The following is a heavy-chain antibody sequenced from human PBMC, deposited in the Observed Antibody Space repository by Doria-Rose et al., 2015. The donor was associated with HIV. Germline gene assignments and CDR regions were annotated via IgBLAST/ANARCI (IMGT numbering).Heavy chain of an antibody. CDR2: IYSSGSA. J-gene: IGHJ3*02. Sequence: QLQESGPGLVKPSETLSLTCTVSGDSISSSSWSWIRQPPGKGLEWIGYIYSSGSANYSPSLSSRVIISVDMSKNQFSLKLSSVTAADTAVYHCARNYMATGAFDIWGQGTMVTVSS. D-gene: IGHD5-12*01. CDR3: ARNYMATGAFDI. V-gene: IGHV4-4*09. CDR1: GDSISSSS.